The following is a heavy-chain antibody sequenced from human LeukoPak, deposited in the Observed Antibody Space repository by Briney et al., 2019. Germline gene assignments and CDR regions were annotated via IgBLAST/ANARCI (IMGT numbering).Heavy chain of an antibody. J-gene: IGHJ6*03. Sequence: GRSLRFSCAGSGFTFDEHAMHWVRQAPGKGLEWVSGISWNSGSIAYADSVKGRFTISRDNAKNLLFLQMSSLRAADTALYYCVKGHCSSSSCFPNYYYYMDVWGTGTTVTVSS. CDR2: ISWNSGSI. CDR3: VKGHCSSSSCFPNYYYYMDV. V-gene: IGHV3-9*01. D-gene: IGHD2-15*01. CDR1: GFTFDEHA.